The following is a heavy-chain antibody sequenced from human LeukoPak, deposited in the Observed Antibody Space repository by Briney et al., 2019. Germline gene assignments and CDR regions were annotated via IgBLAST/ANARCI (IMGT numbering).Heavy chain of an antibody. J-gene: IGHJ4*02. Sequence: SETLSLTCAVYGGSFSGYYWSWIRQPPGKGLEWIGEINHSGSTNYNPSLKSRVTISVDTSKNQFSLKLSSVTAADSAVYYCARGFAPAYWGQGTLVTVSS. V-gene: IGHV4-34*01. CDR2: INHSGST. CDR1: GGSFSGYY. CDR3: ARGFAPAY.